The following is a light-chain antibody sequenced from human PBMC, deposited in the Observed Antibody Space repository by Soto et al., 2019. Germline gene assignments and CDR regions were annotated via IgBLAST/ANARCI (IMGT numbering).Light chain of an antibody. V-gene: IGLV2-14*01. CDR1: SSDVGGYNY. CDR3: SSYTSSSTRV. Sequence: QSALTQPASVSGSPGQSITISCTGNSSDVGGYNYVSWYQQHPGKAPKLMIYDVSNRPSGVSNRFSGSKSVNTASLTISGLQAEDEADYYCSSYTSSSTRVFGTGTKLTVL. CDR2: DVS. J-gene: IGLJ1*01.